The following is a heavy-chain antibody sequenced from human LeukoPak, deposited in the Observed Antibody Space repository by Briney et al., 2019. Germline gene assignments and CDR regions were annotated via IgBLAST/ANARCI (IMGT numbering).Heavy chain of an antibody. V-gene: IGHV4-30-2*01. J-gene: IGHJ4*02. CDR2: IYHSGST. CDR3: ARGAHYNILTAYFDY. D-gene: IGHD3-9*01. Sequence: SETLSLTCAVSGGSLNRGGYSWRWIRQPPGKGLEWIGYIYHSGSTYYNPSLESRVTISLDRSENQFSLKLTSVTAADTAVYYCARGAHYNILTAYFDYWGQGTLVTVSS. CDR1: GGSLNRGGYS.